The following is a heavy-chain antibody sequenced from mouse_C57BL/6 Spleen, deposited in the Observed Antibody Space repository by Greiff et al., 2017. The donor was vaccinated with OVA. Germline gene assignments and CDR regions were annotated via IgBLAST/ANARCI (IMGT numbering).Heavy chain of an antibody. Sequence: QVQLQQSGPELVKPGASVKISCKASGYAFSSSWLNWVKQRPGTGLEWIGRIYPGDGDNNYNGKFKGKATLTADKSSSTDYMQLNSLTSEDSAVYFCARWDNLDYWGQGTTLTVSS. V-gene: IGHV1-82*01. CDR2: IYPGDGDN. D-gene: IGHD1-3*01. J-gene: IGHJ2*01. CDR3: ARWDNLDY. CDR1: GYAFSSSW.